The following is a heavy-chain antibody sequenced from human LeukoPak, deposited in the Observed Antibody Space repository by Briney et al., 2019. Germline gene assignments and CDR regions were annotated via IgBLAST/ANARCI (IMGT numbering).Heavy chain of an antibody. CDR1: GGSISSSSYY. J-gene: IGHJ4*02. CDR3: AGHSLAVAPYYFDY. D-gene: IGHD6-19*01. CDR2: IYYSGST. V-gene: IGHV4-39*01. Sequence: SETLSLTCTVSGGSISSSSYYWGWIRRPPGKGLEWIGSIYYSGSTYYNPSLKSRVTISVDTSKNQFSLKLSSVTAADTAVYYCAGHSLAVAPYYFDYWGQGTLVTVSS.